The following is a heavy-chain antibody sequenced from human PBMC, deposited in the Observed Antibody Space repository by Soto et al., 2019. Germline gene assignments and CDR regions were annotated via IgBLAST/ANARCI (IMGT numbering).Heavy chain of an antibody. CDR2: IYWNDDK. V-gene: IGHV2-5*01. Sequence: SGPTLVKPTQTLTLTCTFSGFSLSTSGVGVGWIRQPPGKALEWLALIYWNDDKRYSPSLKSRITMTKDISKNQVVLTMTKLDPVDTATYYCARRTPQEETYYDFWSGQYWYFDLWGRGTLVTVSS. CDR3: ARRTPQEETYYDFWSGQYWYFDL. CDR1: GFSLSTSGVG. D-gene: IGHD3-3*01. J-gene: IGHJ2*01.